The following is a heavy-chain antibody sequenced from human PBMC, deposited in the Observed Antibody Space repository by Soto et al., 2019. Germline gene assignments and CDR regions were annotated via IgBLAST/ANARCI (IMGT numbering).Heavy chain of an antibody. CDR3: AKDGGRASFGVVTYYYGMDV. J-gene: IGHJ6*02. Sequence: QVQLVESGGGVVQPGRSLRLSCAASGFTFSSYGMHWVRQAPGKGLEWVAVISYDGSNKYYADSVKGRFTISRDNSKNTLDLQMISLRAEDTAVYYCAKDGGRASFGVVTYYYGMDVWGQGTTVTVSS. D-gene: IGHD3-3*01. CDR1: GFTFSSYG. CDR2: ISYDGSNK. V-gene: IGHV3-30*18.